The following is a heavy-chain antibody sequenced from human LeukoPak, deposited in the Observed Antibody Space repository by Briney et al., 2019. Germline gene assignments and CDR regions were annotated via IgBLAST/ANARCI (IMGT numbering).Heavy chain of an antibody. CDR2: INDSGST. V-gene: IGHV4-34*01. CDR1: GGSFIDFY. J-gene: IGHJ2*01. CDR3: AREDWYFDL. Sequence: ASETLSLTCAVNGGSFIDFYWTWIRQPPGKGLEWRGEINDSGSTKYSPSLGSRVTISLDTSKNQFSLKLTSVTAADTAVYYCAREDWYFDLWGRGTLVTVSS.